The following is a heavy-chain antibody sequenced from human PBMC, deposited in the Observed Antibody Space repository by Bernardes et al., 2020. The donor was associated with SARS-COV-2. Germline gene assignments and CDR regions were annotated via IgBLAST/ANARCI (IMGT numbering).Heavy chain of an antibody. J-gene: IGHJ6*04. D-gene: IGHD1-26*01. CDR1: GYTFTVYY. CDR3: ARDRTASYSLLEPYGMDV. CDR2: INPNSGGT. Sequence: ASVKVSCKASGYTFTVYYMHWVRQAPGQGLEWMGWINPNSGGTNYAQKFQGRVTMTRDTSISTAYMELSRLRSDDTAVYYCARDRTASYSLLEPYGMDVGGTGTTVTVSS. V-gene: IGHV1-2*02.